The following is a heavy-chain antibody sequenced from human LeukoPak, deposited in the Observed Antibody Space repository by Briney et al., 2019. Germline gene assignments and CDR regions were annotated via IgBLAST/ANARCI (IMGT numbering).Heavy chain of an antibody. Sequence: GGSLRLSCAASGLTFSSYSMNWVRQAPGKGLEWVSSINTSGSYRSYADSVKGRFTISRDNAENSLYLQMNSLRDEDTDVYYCARDLGGDGYKRLDLWGQGTLVTVSS. J-gene: IGHJ5*02. D-gene: IGHD5-24*01. V-gene: IGHV3-21*06. CDR2: INTSGSYR. CDR1: GLTFSSYS. CDR3: ARDLGGDGYKRLDL.